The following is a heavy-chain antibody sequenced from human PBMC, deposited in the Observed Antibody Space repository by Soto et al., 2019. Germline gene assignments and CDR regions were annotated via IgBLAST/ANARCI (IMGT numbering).Heavy chain of an antibody. Sequence: EVQLLESGGGLVQPGGSLRLSCAASGFTFSNYAMSWVRQAPGKGPEWVSGISGGGVDTYYVDSVKGRFIISRDNSRNTLYQPMSTLRADEAVVYYWAQEVGGIGVPLFDSWGQGTLVTVSS. CDR2: ISGGGVDT. CDR3: AQEVGGIGVPLFDS. D-gene: IGHD3-3*01. J-gene: IGHJ4*02. CDR1: GFTFSNYA. V-gene: IGHV3-23*02.